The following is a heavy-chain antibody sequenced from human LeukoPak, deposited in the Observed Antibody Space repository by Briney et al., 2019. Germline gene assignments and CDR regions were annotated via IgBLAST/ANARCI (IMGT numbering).Heavy chain of an antibody. D-gene: IGHD6-19*01. CDR2: INWNGGST. CDR3: AGSSGWLFDY. V-gene: IGHV3-20*04. Sequence: SGRSLRLSCAASGFTFDDYGMSWVRQAPGKGLEWVSDINWNGGSTGYEDSVKGRFTISRDNAKNSVSLQMTRLSAEDTAVYYCAGSSGWLFDYWGQGTLVAVSS. CDR1: GFTFDDYG. J-gene: IGHJ4*02.